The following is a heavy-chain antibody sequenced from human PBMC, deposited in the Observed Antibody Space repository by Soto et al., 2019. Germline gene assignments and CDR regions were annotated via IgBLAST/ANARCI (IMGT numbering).Heavy chain of an antibody. CDR3: ARRGSGSYYDY. V-gene: IGHV3-23*01. CDR2: ISGSGGST. J-gene: IGHJ4*02. D-gene: IGHD1-26*01. CDR1: GFTFSSYA. Sequence: EVQLLESGGGLVQPGGSLRLSCAASGFTFSSYAMRWVRQAPVKGLEWVSAISGSGGSTYYADSVKGRFTISRDNSKNSLYLQMNSLRAEDTAVYYCARRGSGSYYDYWGQGTLSPSPQ.